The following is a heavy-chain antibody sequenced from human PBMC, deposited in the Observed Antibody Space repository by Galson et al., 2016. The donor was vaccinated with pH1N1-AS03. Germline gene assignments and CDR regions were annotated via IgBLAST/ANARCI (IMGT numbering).Heavy chain of an antibody. Sequence: SLRLSCAASGFSFSSYTISWVRQAPGKGLEWVSGISASGGTTYYADSVKGRFTISRDNSMDTLDLQMSSLRDEDTAVYYCVKEGLAAATFDDWGQGTPVIVSS. D-gene: IGHD6-13*01. CDR3: VKEGLAAATFDD. V-gene: IGHV3-23*01. J-gene: IGHJ4*02. CDR2: ISASGGTT. CDR1: GFSFSSYT.